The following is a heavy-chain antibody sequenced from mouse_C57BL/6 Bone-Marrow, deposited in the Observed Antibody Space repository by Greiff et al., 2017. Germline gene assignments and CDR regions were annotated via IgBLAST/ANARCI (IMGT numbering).Heavy chain of an antibody. CDR3: ALRQIRLPIYFDY. CDR2: IDPNSGGT. V-gene: IGHV1-72*01. Sequence: VQLQQPGAELVKPGASVKLSCKASGYTFTSYWMHWVKQRPGRGLEWIGRIDPNSGGTKYNEKFKSKATLTVDKPSSTAYMQRSSLTSEDSAVYYCALRQIRLPIYFDYWGQGTTLTVSS. J-gene: IGHJ2*01. D-gene: IGHD3-2*02. CDR1: GYTFTSYW.